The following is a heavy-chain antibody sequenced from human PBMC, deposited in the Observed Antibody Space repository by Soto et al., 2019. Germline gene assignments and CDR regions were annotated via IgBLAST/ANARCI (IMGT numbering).Heavy chain of an antibody. CDR3: ARDSSGWLPFDY. J-gene: IGHJ4*02. CDR2: INPNSGGT. Sequence: ASVKVSCKASGYTFTGYYMHWVRQAPGQGLEWMGWINPNSGGTNHAQKFQGRVTMTRDTSISTAYMELSRLRSDDTAVYYCARDSSGWLPFDYWGQGTLVTVSS. D-gene: IGHD6-19*01. V-gene: IGHV1-2*02. CDR1: GYTFTGYY.